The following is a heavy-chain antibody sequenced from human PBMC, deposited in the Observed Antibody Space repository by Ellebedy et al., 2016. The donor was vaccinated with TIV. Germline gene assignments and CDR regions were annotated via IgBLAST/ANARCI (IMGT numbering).Heavy chain of an antibody. CDR1: AYILTELS. V-gene: IGHV1-24*01. J-gene: IGHJ6*02. D-gene: IGHD4-17*01. CDR3: ATWGAKTKVTTFINDYYYYGMDV. CDR2: FDSEDGET. Sequence: AASVKVSCKVSAYILTELSMHWVRQAPAKGLEWLGGFDSEDGETIYAQKFQGRVTMTEDTFTDTAYMELSSLRSEDTAVYYCATWGAKTKVTTFINDYYYYGMDVWGQGTTVTVSS.